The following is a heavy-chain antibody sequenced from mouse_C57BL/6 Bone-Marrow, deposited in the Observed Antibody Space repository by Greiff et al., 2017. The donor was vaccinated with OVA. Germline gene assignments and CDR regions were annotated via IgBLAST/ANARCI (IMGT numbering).Heavy chain of an antibody. J-gene: IGHJ4*01. V-gene: IGHV3-6*01. CDR1: GYSITSGYY. CDR3: ARGLGREYAMDY. CDR2: ISYDGSN. Sequence: EVQLQESGPGLVKPSQSLSLTCSVTGYSITSGYYWNWIRQFPGNKLEWMGYISYDGSNNYNPSLKNRISITRDTSKNQFFLKLNSVTTEDTATYYCARGLGREYAMDYWGQGTSVTVSS. D-gene: IGHD4-1*01.